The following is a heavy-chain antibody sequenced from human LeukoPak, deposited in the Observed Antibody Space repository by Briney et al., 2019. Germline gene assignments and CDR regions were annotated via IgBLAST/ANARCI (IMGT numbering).Heavy chain of an antibody. Sequence: GGSLRLSCAASGFTFSSYAMHWVRQAPGKGLEYVSAISSNGGSTYYANSVKGRFTISRDNSKNTVYLQIGSLRAEDMAVYYCARASYGYGNNWFDPWGQGTLVTVSS. J-gene: IGHJ5*02. CDR3: ARASYGYGNNWFDP. CDR1: GFTFSSYA. D-gene: IGHD5-18*01. CDR2: ISSNGGST. V-gene: IGHV3-64*01.